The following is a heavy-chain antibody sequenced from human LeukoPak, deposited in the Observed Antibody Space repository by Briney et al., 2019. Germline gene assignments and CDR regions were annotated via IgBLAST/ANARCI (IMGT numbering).Heavy chain of an antibody. J-gene: IGHJ6*03. CDR2: MNPNSGNT. V-gene: IGHV1-8*01. CDR3: ARSLAAAGYYYYYYMDV. D-gene: IGHD6-13*01. CDR1: GYTFTNYG. Sequence: ASVKVSCKASGYTFTNYGINWVRQATGQGLEWMGWMNPNSGNTGYAQKFQGRVTMTRNTSISTAYMELSSLRSEDTAVYYCARSLAAAGYYYYYYMDVWGKGTTVTVSS.